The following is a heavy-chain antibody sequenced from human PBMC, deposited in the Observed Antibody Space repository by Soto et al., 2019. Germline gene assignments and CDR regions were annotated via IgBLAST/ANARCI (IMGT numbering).Heavy chain of an antibody. D-gene: IGHD3-10*01. J-gene: IGHJ5*02. CDR1: GDTFTNFG. CDR2: IATYNSNR. Sequence: HLVQSGPKVKKPEASITVSCKTSGDTFTNFGLSWVRQAPGQGLEWMGWIATYNSNRNYAQKFQGRLTLTTDTSTSIAYMELKSLGYHDTVVYYCARVLRGVVNWFDLWGQGTPVTVSS. V-gene: IGHV1-18*01. CDR3: ARVLRGVVNWFDL.